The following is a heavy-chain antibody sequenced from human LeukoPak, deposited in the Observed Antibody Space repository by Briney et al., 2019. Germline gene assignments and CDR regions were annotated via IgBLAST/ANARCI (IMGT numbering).Heavy chain of an antibody. Sequence: NPGESLQISCKGSESSVTNYWIGWVRQMPGKGLEWMGMIYPSDSDTTYSPSFQGQVAISADKSISTAYLQWSSLKASDTAMYYCARHETMGAAPDYWGQGTLVTVSS. CDR2: IYPSDSDT. CDR1: ESSVTNYW. V-gene: IGHV5-51*01. CDR3: ARHETMGAAPDY. D-gene: IGHD6-6*01. J-gene: IGHJ4*02.